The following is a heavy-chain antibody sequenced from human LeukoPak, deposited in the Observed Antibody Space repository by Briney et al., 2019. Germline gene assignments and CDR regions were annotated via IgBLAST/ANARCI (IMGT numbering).Heavy chain of an antibody. J-gene: IGHJ4*02. V-gene: IGHV3-11*01. Sequence: GGSLRLSCAASGFTFSDYYMSWIRQAPGKGLEWVSYISSSGSSIYYADSVKGRFTISRDNAKNSLYLQMNSLRAEDTAVYYCAKDATDYYYDSSGYSDWGQGTLVTVSS. CDR2: ISSSGSSI. CDR3: AKDATDYYYDSSGYSD. CDR1: GFTFSDYY. D-gene: IGHD3-22*01.